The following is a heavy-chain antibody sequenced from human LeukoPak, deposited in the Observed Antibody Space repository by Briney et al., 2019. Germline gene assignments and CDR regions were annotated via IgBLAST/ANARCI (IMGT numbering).Heavy chain of an antibody. CDR2: ICGSGGST. D-gene: IGHD2-21*02. V-gene: IGHV3-23*01. Sequence: GGSLRLSCAASGFTFSSYAMSWVRQAPGKGLEWVSAICGSGGSTYYADSVKGRFTISRDNSKNTLYLQMNSLRAEDTAVYYCAKDRGGYCGDDCAGTLLDYWGQGTLVTVSS. J-gene: IGHJ4*02. CDR3: AKDRGGYCGDDCAGTLLDY. CDR1: GFTFSSYA.